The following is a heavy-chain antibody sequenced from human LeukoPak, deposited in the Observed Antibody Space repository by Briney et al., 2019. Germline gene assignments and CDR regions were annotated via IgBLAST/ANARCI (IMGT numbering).Heavy chain of an antibody. CDR1: GGTFSSYA. J-gene: IGHJ3*02. Sequence: GASVKVSCKASGGTFSSYAISWVRQAPGQGLEWMGGIIPIFGTANYAQKFQGRVTITADESTSTAYMELSSLRSEDTAVYYCARGDWELDAFDIWGQGTMVTVSS. D-gene: IGHD1-26*01. CDR2: IIPIFGTA. V-gene: IGHV1-69*13. CDR3: ARGDWELDAFDI.